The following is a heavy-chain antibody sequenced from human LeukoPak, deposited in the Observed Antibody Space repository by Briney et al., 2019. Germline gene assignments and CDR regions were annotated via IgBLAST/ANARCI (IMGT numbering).Heavy chain of an antibody. Sequence: SETLSLTCTVSGGSISSSSYYWGWIRQPPGKGLEWIGRIYTSGSTNYNPTLKSRVTISVDTSKNQFSLKLSSVTAADTAVYYCAREIRVNYYFDYWGQGTLVTVSS. CDR1: GGSISSSSYY. CDR3: AREIRVNYYFDY. CDR2: IYTSGST. D-gene: IGHD5-24*01. J-gene: IGHJ4*02. V-gene: IGHV4-39*07.